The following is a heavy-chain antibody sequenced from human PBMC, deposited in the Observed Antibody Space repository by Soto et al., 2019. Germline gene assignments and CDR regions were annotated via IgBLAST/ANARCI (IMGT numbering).Heavy chain of an antibody. CDR2: IWFDGSKT. V-gene: IGHV3-33*01. Sequence: QVQLVESGGGVVQPGRSLRLSCVVSGFTFSNYGMHWVRQAPGKGLEWVAVIWFDGSKTYFADSVKGRFTISRDNSKNTLYLQMNSLRAEDTAVYHCARDAADFVEVPAALFDYWGQGTLVTVSS. CDR3: ARDAADFVEVPAALFDY. CDR1: GFTFSNYG. D-gene: IGHD2-2*01. J-gene: IGHJ4*02.